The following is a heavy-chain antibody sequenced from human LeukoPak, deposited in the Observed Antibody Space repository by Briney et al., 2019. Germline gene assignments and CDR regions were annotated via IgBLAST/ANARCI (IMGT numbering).Heavy chain of an antibody. Sequence: GGSLRLSCAASGFAVSSNHMSWVRQAPGKGLEWVSVIYSGGSTCYADSVKGRFTISRDNSKNTLYLQMNSLRAEDTAVYYCARDTSSGYYSGWGQGTLVTVSS. J-gene: IGHJ4*02. CDR1: GFAVSSNH. CDR3: ARDTSSGYYSG. CDR2: IYSGGST. D-gene: IGHD3-22*01. V-gene: IGHV3-66*01.